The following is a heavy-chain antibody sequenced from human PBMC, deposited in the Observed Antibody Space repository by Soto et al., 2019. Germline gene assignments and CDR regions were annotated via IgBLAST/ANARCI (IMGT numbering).Heavy chain of an antibody. D-gene: IGHD1-20*01. Sequence: EVQLLESGGGLVQPGGSLRLSCAASGFTFSSYAMSWVRQAPGKGLEWVSAISGSGGSTYYADSVKGRFTISRDNSKNTLYLQMNSLRAEDTAVYYCAKITGALYYYYYYGMDVWGQGTTVTVSS. CDR1: GFTFSSYA. V-gene: IGHV3-23*01. J-gene: IGHJ6*02. CDR3: AKITGALYYYYYYGMDV. CDR2: ISGSGGST.